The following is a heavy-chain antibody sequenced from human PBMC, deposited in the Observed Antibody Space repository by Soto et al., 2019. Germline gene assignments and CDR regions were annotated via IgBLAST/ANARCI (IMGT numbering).Heavy chain of an antibody. J-gene: IGHJ5*02. CDR2: IYYSGST. CDR3: ARSGLKNWFDP. CDR1: GGSISSYY. Sequence: PSETLSLTCTVSGGSISSYYWSWIRQPPGKGLEWIGYIYYSGSTNYNPSLKSRVTISVDTSKNQFSLNLSSVTAADTAVYYCARSGLKNWFDPWGQGTLVTVSS. V-gene: IGHV4-59*01.